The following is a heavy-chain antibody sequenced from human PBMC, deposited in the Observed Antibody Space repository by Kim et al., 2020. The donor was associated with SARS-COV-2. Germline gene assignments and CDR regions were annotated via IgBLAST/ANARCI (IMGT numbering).Heavy chain of an antibody. D-gene: IGHD2-15*01. J-gene: IGHJ4*02. Sequence: ASVKVSCKVSGYTLTELSMHWVRQAPGKGLEWMGGFDPEDGETIYAQKFQGRVTMTEDTSTDTAYMELSSLRSEDTAVYYCATPRPCRGYCSGGSENYFDYWGQGTLVTVSS. CDR3: ATPRPCRGYCSGGSENYFDY. V-gene: IGHV1-24*01. CDR1: GYTLTELS. CDR2: FDPEDGET.